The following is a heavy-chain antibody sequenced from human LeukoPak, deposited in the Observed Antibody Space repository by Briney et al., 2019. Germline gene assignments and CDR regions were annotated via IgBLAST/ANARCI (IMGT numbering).Heavy chain of an antibody. CDR1: GYSFTSYD. J-gene: IGHJ4*02. CDR3: ARGDQYGSGSYYKAERVTLNDY. Sequence: ASVKVSCNASGYSFTSYDINWVRQAPGQGLEWMGWMNPNSGNTGYAQKFQGRVTMTRNTSISTAYMELSSLRSEDTAVYYCARGDQYGSGSYYKAERVTLNDYWGQGTLVTVSS. D-gene: IGHD3-10*01. V-gene: IGHV1-8*02. CDR2: MNPNSGNT.